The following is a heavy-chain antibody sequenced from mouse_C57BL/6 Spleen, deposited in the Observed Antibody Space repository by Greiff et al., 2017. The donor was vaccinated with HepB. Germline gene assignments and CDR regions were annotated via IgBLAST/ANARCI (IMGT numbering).Heavy chain of an antibody. Sequence: EVQLVESGGGLVKPGGSLKLSCAASGFTFSGYGMHWVRQAPEKGLEWVAYISSGSSTIYYADTVKGRFTISRDNAKNTLFLQMTSLRSEDTAMYYCARNNWDVGFAYWGQGTLVTVSA. CDR2: ISSGSSTI. V-gene: IGHV5-17*01. D-gene: IGHD4-1*01. J-gene: IGHJ3*01. CDR3: ARNNWDVGFAY. CDR1: GFTFSGYG.